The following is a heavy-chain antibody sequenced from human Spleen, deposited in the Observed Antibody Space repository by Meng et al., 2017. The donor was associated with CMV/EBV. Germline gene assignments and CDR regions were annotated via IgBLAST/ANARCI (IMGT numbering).Heavy chain of an antibody. Sequence: ASVKVSCKASGGTFNSYAISWVRQAPGQGLEWMGWINPNSGGTNYVQKFQGRVTMTTDTSTGTAYMQLRSLRSDDTAVYYCARWGDCSSTSCYTGIAAFDMWGQGTMVTVSS. CDR1: GGTFNSYA. V-gene: IGHV1-18*01. CDR3: ARWGDCSSTSCYTGIAAFDM. CDR2: INPNSGGT. J-gene: IGHJ3*02. D-gene: IGHD2-2*02.